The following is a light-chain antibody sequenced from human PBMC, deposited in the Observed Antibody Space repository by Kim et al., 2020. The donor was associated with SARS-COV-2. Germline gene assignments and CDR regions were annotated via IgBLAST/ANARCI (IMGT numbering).Light chain of an antibody. CDR2: AVS. V-gene: IGLV2-14*04. CDR3: TSYTSSITWV. CDR1: SNDVGGYNF. J-gene: IGLJ3*02. Sequence: GQSITSSCTGTSNDVGGYNFVSWYQQHPGKAPKLMIYAVSKRPSGVSNRFSGSKSGNTASLTISGLQAEDEADYYCTSYTSSITWVFGGGTQLTVL.